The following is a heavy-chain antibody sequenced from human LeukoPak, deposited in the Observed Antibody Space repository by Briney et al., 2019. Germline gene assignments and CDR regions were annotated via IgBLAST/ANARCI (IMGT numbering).Heavy chain of an antibody. CDR1: GGSFSGYY. Sequence: SETLSLTCAVYGGSFSGYYWSWIRQPPGKGLEWIGEINHSGSSNYNPSLKSRVTISLDTSKNQFSLKLSSVTAADTAVYYCASWFGELIQSLPDYWGQGTLVTASS. CDR2: INHSGSS. J-gene: IGHJ4*02. V-gene: IGHV4-34*01. D-gene: IGHD3-10*01. CDR3: ASWFGELIQSLPDY.